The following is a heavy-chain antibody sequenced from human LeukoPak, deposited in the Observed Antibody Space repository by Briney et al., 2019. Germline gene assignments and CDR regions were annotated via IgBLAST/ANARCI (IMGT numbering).Heavy chain of an antibody. V-gene: IGHV1-69*13. D-gene: IGHD3-16*01. Sequence: ASVKVSCKASGNSISNYAVSWVRQAPGQGFEWMGGIIPIFGTADYAQKFQGRVTITADQSTSTAYMALSSLKSEDTATYYCTTRTCHAGGCSSSFYYYYGLHFWGQGTTVSVSS. CDR2: IIPIFGTA. CDR1: GNSISNYA. J-gene: IGHJ6*02. CDR3: TTRTCHAGGCSSSFYYYYGLHF.